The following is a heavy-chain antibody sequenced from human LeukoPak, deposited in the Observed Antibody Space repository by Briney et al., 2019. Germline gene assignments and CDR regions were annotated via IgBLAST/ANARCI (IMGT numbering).Heavy chain of an antibody. Sequence: KASETLSLTCTVSGGSISSGDYYWSWIRQPPGKGLEWIGYIYYSGSTNYNPSLKSRVTISVDTSKNQFSLKLSSVTAADTAVYYCAREGVYDAFDIWGQGTMVTVSS. V-gene: IGHV4-61*08. CDR3: AREGVYDAFDI. CDR1: GGSISSGDYY. CDR2: IYYSGST. D-gene: IGHD6-13*01. J-gene: IGHJ3*02.